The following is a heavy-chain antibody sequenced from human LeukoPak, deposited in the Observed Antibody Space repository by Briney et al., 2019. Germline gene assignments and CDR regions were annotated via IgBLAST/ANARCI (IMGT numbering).Heavy chain of an antibody. V-gene: IGHV3-30*04. Sequence: PGRSLRLSCAASGFTFSSYAMHWVRQAPGKGLEWVAVIAYDGSKKYYADSVKGRFTISRDNSKNMLYLQMNSLRAEDTAVYYCARAGGGKGLYYYYYMDVWGKGTTVTVSS. CDR1: GFTFSSYA. CDR3: ARAGGGKGLYYYYYMDV. CDR2: IAYDGSKK. J-gene: IGHJ6*03. D-gene: IGHD4-23*01.